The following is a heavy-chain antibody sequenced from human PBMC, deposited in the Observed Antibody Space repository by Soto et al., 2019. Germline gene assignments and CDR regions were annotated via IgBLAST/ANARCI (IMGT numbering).Heavy chain of an antibody. V-gene: IGHV3-23*01. J-gene: IGHJ4*02. CDR3: AKQRTTVTTSFDY. D-gene: IGHD4-17*01. Sequence: EVQLLESGGGLVQPGGSLTVSCAASGFTFGAHPMSWVRLAPGKGLEWVSTISGYGGSTYYPDSLKGRFIISRDNSKNNLYLHINTLRAEDTAIYFCAKQRTTVTTSFDYWGQGTLVTVSS. CDR2: ISGYGGST. CDR1: GFTFGAHP.